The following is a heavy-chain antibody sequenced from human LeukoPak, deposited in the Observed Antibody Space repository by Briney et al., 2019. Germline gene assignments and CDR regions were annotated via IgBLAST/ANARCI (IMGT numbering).Heavy chain of an antibody. CDR1: GGSFSGYY. V-gene: IGHV4-34*01. Sequence: SETLSLTCAVYGGSFSGYYWSWIRQPPGKGLEWIGEINHSGSTNYNPSLKSRVTISVDTSKNQFSLKLSSVTAADTAVYYCARDPSRGYSFDYWGQGTLVTVSS. CDR3: ARDPSRGYSFDY. CDR2: INHSGST. D-gene: IGHD5-18*01. J-gene: IGHJ4*02.